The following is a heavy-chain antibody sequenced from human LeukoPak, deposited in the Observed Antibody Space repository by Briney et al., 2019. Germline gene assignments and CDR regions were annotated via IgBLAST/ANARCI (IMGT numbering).Heavy chain of an antibody. Sequence: PGGSLRLSCAASGFTFSRYAMHWVRQAPGKGLEWVAVISYDGSNKYYADSVKGRFTISRDNSKNTLYLQMNSLRAEDTAVYYCARGHSGSEDYYFDYWGQGTLVTVSS. CDR1: GFTFSRYA. V-gene: IGHV3-30*01. D-gene: IGHD2-21*01. J-gene: IGHJ4*02. CDR3: ARGHSGSEDYYFDY. CDR2: ISYDGSNK.